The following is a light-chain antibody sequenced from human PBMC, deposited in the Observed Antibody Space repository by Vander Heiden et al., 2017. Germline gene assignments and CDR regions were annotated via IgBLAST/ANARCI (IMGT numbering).Light chain of an antibody. Sequence: IQMTQSPSSLSASVRDRITITCRASEKISTYLIWFQQKPGKAPKLLIYDASTLQSGVPSRFSGSGSGTDFTLTISSLQPEDFATYYCQQIDSTPVTFGHGTRVEI. CDR3: QQIDSTPVT. CDR2: DAS. J-gene: IGKJ3*01. V-gene: IGKV1-39*01. CDR1: EKISTY.